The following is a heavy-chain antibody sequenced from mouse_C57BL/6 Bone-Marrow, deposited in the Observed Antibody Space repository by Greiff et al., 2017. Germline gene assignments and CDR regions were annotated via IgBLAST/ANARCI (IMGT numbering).Heavy chain of an antibody. V-gene: IGHV10-1*01. CDR3: GRGYAWFAY. Sequence: EVQLQESGGGLVQPKGSLKLSCAASGFSFNTYAMNWVRQAPGKGLEWVARIRSKSNNYATYYADSVKDRFTISRDDSESMLYLQMNNLKTEDTAMYYCGRGYAWFAYWGQGTLVTVSA. CDR1: GFSFNTYA. CDR2: IRSKSNNYAT. D-gene: IGHD2-2*01. J-gene: IGHJ3*01.